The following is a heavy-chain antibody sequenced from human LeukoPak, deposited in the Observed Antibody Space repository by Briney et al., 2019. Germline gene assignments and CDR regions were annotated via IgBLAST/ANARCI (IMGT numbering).Heavy chain of an antibody. J-gene: IGHJ5*02. D-gene: IGHD6-13*01. V-gene: IGHV3-74*01. CDR2: INSDGSST. Sequence: GGSLKLSCAASGFTFSSYWMHWVRQAPGKGLVWVSRINSDGSSTSYADSVKGRFTISRDNAKNTLYLQMNSLRAEDTAVYYCAREQQLVKFDPWGQGTLVTVSS. CDR3: AREQQLVKFDP. CDR1: GFTFSSYW.